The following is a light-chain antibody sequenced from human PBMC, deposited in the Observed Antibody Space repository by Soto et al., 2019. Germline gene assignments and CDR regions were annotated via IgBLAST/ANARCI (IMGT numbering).Light chain of an antibody. CDR3: QHYGSSPPVT. Sequence: EILMTQSPATLSVSPGESATLSCRASQNIRSNLAWYQRKPGQAPRLLIYDASTRATNIPARFSGSGSGTEFTLTISRLEPEDFAVYYCQHYGSSPPVTFGGGTKVEIK. V-gene: IGKV3-15*01. CDR1: QNIRSN. J-gene: IGKJ4*01. CDR2: DAS.